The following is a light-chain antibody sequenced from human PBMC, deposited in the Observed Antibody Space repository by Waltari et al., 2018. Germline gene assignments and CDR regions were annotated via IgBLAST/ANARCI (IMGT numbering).Light chain of an antibody. CDR2: GAS. V-gene: IGKV3-20*01. Sequence: ELVLTQSPGPLSSSLGERATVSCRASQSVSRALAWYQQKPGQAPRLLIYGASTRATGIPDRFSGSGSGTDFSLTISRLEPDDFAVYYCQHYLRLPVTFGQGTTVEI. J-gene: IGKJ1*01. CDR3: QHYLRLPVT. CDR1: QSVSRA.